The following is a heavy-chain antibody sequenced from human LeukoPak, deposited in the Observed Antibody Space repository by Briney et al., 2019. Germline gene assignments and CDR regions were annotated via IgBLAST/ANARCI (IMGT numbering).Heavy chain of an antibody. CDR1: GGSFSGYY. CDR3: ARRRGYSYGYLNYYCGMDV. J-gene: IGHJ6*02. CDR2: INHSGST. Sequence: PSETLSLTCAVYGGSFSGYYWSWIRQPPGKGLEWIGEINHSGSTNYNPSLKSRVTISVDTSKNQFSLKLSSVTAADTAVYYCARRRGYSYGYLNYYCGMDVWGQGTTVTVSS. V-gene: IGHV4-34*01. D-gene: IGHD5-18*01.